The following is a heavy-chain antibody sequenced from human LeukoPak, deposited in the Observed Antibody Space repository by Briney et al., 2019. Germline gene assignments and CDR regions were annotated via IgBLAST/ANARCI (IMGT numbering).Heavy chain of an antibody. CDR3: ARSYGSGSSYYGMDV. J-gene: IGHJ6*02. D-gene: IGHD3-10*01. CDR2: IYYSGST. V-gene: IGHV4-59*01. Sequence: PSETLSLTCTVSGDSISGYNWSWIRQPPGKGLEWIGYIYYSGSTNYNPSLKSRVTISVDTSKNQFSLMLSSVTAADTAVYYYARSYGSGSSYYGMDVWGQGTTVTVSS. CDR1: GDSISGYN.